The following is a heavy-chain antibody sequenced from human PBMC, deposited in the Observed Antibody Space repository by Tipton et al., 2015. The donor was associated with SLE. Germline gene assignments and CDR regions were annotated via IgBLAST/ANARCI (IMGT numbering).Heavy chain of an antibody. CDR3: AKDSSNSYYYYYMDV. CDR2: ISGSGGST. D-gene: IGHD6-13*01. V-gene: IGHV3-23*01. J-gene: IGHJ6*03. CDR1: GFTFSSYA. Sequence: GSLRLSCAASGFTFSSYAMSWVRQAPGKGLEWVSAISGSGGSTYYADSVKGRFTISRDNSKNTLYLQMNSLRAEDTAVYYCAKDSSNSYYYYYMDVWGKGTTVTVSS.